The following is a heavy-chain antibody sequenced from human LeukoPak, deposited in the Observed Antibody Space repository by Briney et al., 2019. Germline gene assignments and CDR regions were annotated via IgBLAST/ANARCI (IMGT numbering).Heavy chain of an antibody. D-gene: IGHD5-12*01. Sequence: SETLSLTCTVSGGSISSYYWSWIRQPPGKGLEWIGSIYYSGSTYYNPSLKSRVTISVDTSKNQFSLKLSSVTAADTAVYYCARISGGHDFPYFDYWGQGTLVTVSS. CDR1: GGSISSYY. CDR3: ARISGGHDFPYFDY. CDR2: IYYSGST. V-gene: IGHV4-59*12. J-gene: IGHJ4*02.